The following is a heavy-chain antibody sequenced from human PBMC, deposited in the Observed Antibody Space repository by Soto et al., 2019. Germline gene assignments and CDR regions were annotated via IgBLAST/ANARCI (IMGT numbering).Heavy chain of an antibody. D-gene: IGHD3-22*01. Sequence: QVQLVESGGGLVKPGGSLRLSCAASGFTFSDYYMSWIRQAPGKGLEWVSYISSSGSTIYYAESVKGRFTISRDNAKNSLYLQMNSLRAEDTAVYYCARQKAWTGEWLSLYAPGMDVWGQGTTVTVSS. CDR2: ISSSGSTI. V-gene: IGHV3-11*01. J-gene: IGHJ6*02. CDR1: GFTFSDYY. CDR3: ARQKAWTGEWLSLYAPGMDV.